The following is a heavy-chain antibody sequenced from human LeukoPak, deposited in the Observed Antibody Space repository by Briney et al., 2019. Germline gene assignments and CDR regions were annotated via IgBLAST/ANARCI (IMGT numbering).Heavy chain of an antibody. D-gene: IGHD5-24*01. Sequence: PGGSLRLSCAASGFTFSSYWMHWVRQAPGKGLVWVSRTNGDESSTSYAESVKGRFTISRDNAKNTLYLQMNSLRAEDTAVYYCARSQLGGYFDYWGQGTLVTVPS. CDR3: ARSQLGGYFDY. CDR1: GFTFSSYW. V-gene: IGHV3-74*01. CDR2: TNGDESST. J-gene: IGHJ4*02.